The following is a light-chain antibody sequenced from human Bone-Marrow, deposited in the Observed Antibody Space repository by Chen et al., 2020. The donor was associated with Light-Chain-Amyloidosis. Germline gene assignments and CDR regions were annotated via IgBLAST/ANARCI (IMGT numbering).Light chain of an antibody. CDR3: QQYGTSPLT. J-gene: IGKJ4*01. CDR2: GSS. CDR1: QTISSNY. Sequence: EIVLTQSPGTLSLSPGEGANLSCRASQTISSNYLTWYQQKFGQAPRLLIYGSSSRATGIPNRFTGNESGTDVTLTSNTLEPEEFAMYYCQQYGTSPLTFGGGTKV. V-gene: IGKV3-20*01.